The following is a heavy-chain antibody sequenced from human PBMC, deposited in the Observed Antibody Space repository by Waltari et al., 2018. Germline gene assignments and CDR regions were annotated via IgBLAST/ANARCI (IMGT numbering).Heavy chain of an antibody. CDR3: ARVRVWEPHRGAFDI. CDR2: ISGSSSTM. V-gene: IGHV3-48*04. Sequence: EVQLVESGGGLVQPGGSLRLSCAASGFTFSPFSMNWVRQTPGKGLEWVSYISGSSSTMYDADSVKGRFTISRDNAKNSLYLQMNSLRAEDTAVYYCARVRVWEPHRGAFDIWGQGTMVTVSS. CDR1: GFTFSPFS. D-gene: IGHD1-26*01. J-gene: IGHJ3*02.